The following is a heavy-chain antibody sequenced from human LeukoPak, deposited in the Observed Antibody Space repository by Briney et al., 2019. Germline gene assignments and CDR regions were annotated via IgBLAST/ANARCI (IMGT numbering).Heavy chain of an antibody. J-gene: IGHJ6*02. D-gene: IGHD6-19*01. CDR1: GDSISNYY. V-gene: IGHV4-59*01. Sequence: PSETLSLTCTVSGDSISNYYWSWIRQPPGKGLEWIGYIYYSGSTNYNPSLKSRVTISVDTSKNQFSLKLSSVTAADTAVYYCARDTYSSGWSSKNYYYYYGMDVWGQGTTVTVSS. CDR2: IYYSGST. CDR3: ARDTYSSGWSSKNYYYYYGMDV.